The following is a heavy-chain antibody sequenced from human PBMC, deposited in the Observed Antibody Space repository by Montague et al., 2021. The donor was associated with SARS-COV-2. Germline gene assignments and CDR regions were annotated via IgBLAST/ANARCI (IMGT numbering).Heavy chain of an antibody. CDR1: GGSISSYY. CDR3: ARQPYLASAYYFDY. V-gene: IGHV4-59*01. Sequence: SETLSLTCTVSGGSISSYYWTWIRQPPGKGLESIGYIYHNGSTKYNPSLKSRVTISVDTSKNQFSLKLSSVSVADTAVYYCARQPYLASAYYFDYWGLGTLVTVSS. J-gene: IGHJ4*02. CDR2: IYHNGST. D-gene: IGHD3-10*01.